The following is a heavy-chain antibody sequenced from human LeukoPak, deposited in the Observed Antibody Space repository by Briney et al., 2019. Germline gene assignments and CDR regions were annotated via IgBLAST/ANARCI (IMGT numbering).Heavy chain of an antibody. Sequence: SETLSLTCTVSGGSIRSDDYYWSWIRQPPGKGLEWIGYIHHSGRTHYNPSLNSRVTVSVDTSKNQFSLKLSSVTAADTAVYYCARELGGYFDGYYFDYWGQGTLVTVPS. V-gene: IGHV4-30-4*08. CDR3: ARELGGYFDGYYFDY. J-gene: IGHJ4*02. CDR2: IHHSGRT. D-gene: IGHD3-22*01. CDR1: GGSIRSDDYY.